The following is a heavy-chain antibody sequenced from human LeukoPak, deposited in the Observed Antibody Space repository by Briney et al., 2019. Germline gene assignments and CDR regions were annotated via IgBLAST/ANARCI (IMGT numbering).Heavy chain of an antibody. CDR1: GYTFTGYY. D-gene: IGHD3-3*01. Sequence: GASVKVSCKASGYTFTGYYMHWVRQAPGQGLEWMGWINPNSGGTNYAQKFQGRVTMTRDTSISTAYMELSRLRSDDTAVYYCARWRQDFWSGYYAFDIWGQGTMVTVSS. J-gene: IGHJ3*02. CDR3: ARWRQDFWSGYYAFDI. CDR2: INPNSGGT. V-gene: IGHV1-2*02.